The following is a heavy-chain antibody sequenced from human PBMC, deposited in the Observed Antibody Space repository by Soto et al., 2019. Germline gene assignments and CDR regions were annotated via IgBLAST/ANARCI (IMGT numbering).Heavy chain of an antibody. CDR1: GYTFTSYY. V-gene: IGHV1-46*01. D-gene: IGHD2-21*02. CDR3: ARDQGGNSGWGAFDI. J-gene: IGHJ3*02. Sequence: ASVKVSCKASGYTFTSYYMHWVRQAPGQGPEWMGIINPSGGSTSYAQKFQGRVTMTRDTSTSTVYMELSSLRSEDTAVYYCARDQGGNSGWGAFDIWGQGTMVTVSS. CDR2: INPSGGST.